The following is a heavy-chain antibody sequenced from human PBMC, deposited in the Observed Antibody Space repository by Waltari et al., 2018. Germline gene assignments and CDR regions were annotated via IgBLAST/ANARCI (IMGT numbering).Heavy chain of an antibody. D-gene: IGHD1-26*01. CDR1: GFTFSSYW. V-gene: IGHV3-7*01. Sequence: EVQLVESGGGLVQPGGSLRLSCAASGFTFSSYWMSWVRQAPGKGLEWVANIKQDGSEKYYVDSGKGRFTISRDNAKNSLYLQMNSRRAEDTAVYYCARGGGSSLFFDYWGQGTLVTVSS. CDR3: ARGGGSSLFFDY. CDR2: IKQDGSEK. J-gene: IGHJ4*02.